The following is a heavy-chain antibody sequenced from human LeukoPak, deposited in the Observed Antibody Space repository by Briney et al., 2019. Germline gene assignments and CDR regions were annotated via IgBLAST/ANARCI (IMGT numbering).Heavy chain of an antibody. CDR1: GGTFSSYA. CDR2: IIPIFGTA. D-gene: IGHD2/OR15-2a*01. CDR3: ASFHKINYFDY. V-gene: IGHV1-69*13. Sequence: GASVKVSCKASGGTFSSYAISWVRQAPGQGLEWMGGIIPIFGTANYAQKFQGRVTITADESTSTAYMELSSLRSEDTAVYYCASFHKINYFDYWGQGTLVTVSS. J-gene: IGHJ4*02.